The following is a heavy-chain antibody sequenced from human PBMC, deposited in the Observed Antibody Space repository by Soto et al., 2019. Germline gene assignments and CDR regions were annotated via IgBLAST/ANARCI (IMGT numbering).Heavy chain of an antibody. Sequence: PGGPLSFSFQSTVFRFTVHWMTWVRQAAARGMGWVASINPGGSEKYYVDSVKVRLTISRDNAESSLFLQMDDLRAADTAVYFCARVAIVVLSGNNYYYRAVWGKGTTVTVSS. V-gene: IGHV3-7*04. J-gene: IGHJ6*03. CDR1: VFRFTVHW. D-gene: IGHD3-22*01. CDR2: INPGGSEK. CDR3: ARVAIVVLSGNNYYYRAV.